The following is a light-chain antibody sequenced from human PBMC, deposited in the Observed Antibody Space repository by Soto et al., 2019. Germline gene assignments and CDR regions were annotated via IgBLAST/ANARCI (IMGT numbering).Light chain of an antibody. CDR2: AAS. Sequence: DIQMTQSPSTLSASVGDRVIITCRASQSVSISLAWYQQKPGKAPKVLIYAASSLGSGVPSRFSGNGSETEFTLTINSLQPDDFATYYCQQYSSNSFFGGGTKVEIK. J-gene: IGKJ4*01. V-gene: IGKV1-5*01. CDR3: QQYSSNSF. CDR1: QSVSIS.